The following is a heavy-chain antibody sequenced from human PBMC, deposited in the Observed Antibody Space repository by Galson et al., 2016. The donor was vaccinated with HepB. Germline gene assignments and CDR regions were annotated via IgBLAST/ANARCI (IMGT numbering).Heavy chain of an antibody. CDR2: IRSKANNYAT. CDR1: GLTFSGSA. V-gene: IGHV3-73*01. J-gene: IGHJ5*02. Sequence: SLRLSCAVSGLTFSGSAMHWVRQASGKGLEWVGHIRSKANNYATAYAASVKGRFTIPSDASKNTAYLQMNSLKTEDTAVYYCTRHLDPGYSSSWYFWFDPWGQGTLVTVSS. CDR3: TRHLDPGYSSSWYFWFDP. D-gene: IGHD6-13*01.